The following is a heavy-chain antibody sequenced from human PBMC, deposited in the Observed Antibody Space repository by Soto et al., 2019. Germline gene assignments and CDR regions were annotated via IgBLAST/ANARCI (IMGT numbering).Heavy chain of an antibody. J-gene: IGHJ6*02. CDR3: ARSYYYDPNYYYYGMDV. Sequence: GESLKISCKGAGYSFTSYWIVWVRQMPGKGLEWMGIIYPGDSDTRYSPSFQGQVTISADKSISTAYLQWSSLKASDTAMYYCARSYYYDPNYYYYGMDVWGQGTTVTGSS. CDR2: IYPGDSDT. D-gene: IGHD3-22*01. CDR1: GYSFTSYW. V-gene: IGHV5-51*01.